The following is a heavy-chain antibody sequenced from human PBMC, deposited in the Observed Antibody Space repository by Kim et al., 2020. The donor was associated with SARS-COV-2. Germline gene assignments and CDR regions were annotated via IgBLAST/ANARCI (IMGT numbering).Heavy chain of an antibody. V-gene: IGHV1-3*01. CDR1: GYTFTTYL. J-gene: IGHJ4*02. D-gene: IGHD2-21*02. Sequence: ASVKVSCKASGYTFTTYLIHWVRQAPGQRLEWMGWINAGNGNTKYSQKFQDRVTITSDTSASTDYMELSSLRSEDSAIYFCARDRCGGDCDDDYFDYWAQGTLVTVSS. CDR2: INAGNGNT. CDR3: ARDRCGGDCDDDYFDY.